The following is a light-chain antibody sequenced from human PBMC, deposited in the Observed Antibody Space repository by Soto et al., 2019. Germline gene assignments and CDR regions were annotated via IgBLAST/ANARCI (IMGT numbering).Light chain of an antibody. Sequence: QSALTQPASVSRSPGQSITISCTGTSSDVGAYSYVSWYQQHPGKAPKLIIYDVTYRPAGVSNRFSGSKSGNTASLTISGLQAEDEADYYCSSYTSSSTLFGGGTKLTVL. V-gene: IGLV2-14*03. CDR3: SSYTSSSTL. CDR1: SSDVGAYSY. J-gene: IGLJ2*01. CDR2: DVT.